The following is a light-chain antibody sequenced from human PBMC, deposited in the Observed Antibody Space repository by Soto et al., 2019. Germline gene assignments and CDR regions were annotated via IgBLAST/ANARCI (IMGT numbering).Light chain of an antibody. CDR2: DAP. V-gene: IGKV3-11*01. CDR3: QQRSNWPPAA. J-gene: IGKJ3*01. CDR1: QSVSSS. Sequence: TQSPATLSLSPGERATLSCRASQSVSSSLAWYQQKPGQSPRLLIYDAPNRATGIPARFGGSGSGTDFNLTISSLEPEDFAGYYCQQRSNWPPAALVPGTRVDFK.